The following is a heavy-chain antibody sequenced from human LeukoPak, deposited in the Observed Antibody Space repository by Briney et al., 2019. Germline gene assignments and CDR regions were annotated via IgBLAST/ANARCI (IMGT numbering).Heavy chain of an antibody. CDR3: AKRGNDY. J-gene: IGHJ4*02. V-gene: IGHV3-23*01. Sequence: GGSLRLSCAASGFTFSSYAMSWVRQAPGKGLEWVSSISDTGGSTYYGDSVKGRFTISRDKSKNTLYLQMNSVRAEDTAVYYCAKRGNDYWGQGTLVTVSS. D-gene: IGHD3-10*01. CDR1: GFTFSSYA. CDR2: ISDTGGST.